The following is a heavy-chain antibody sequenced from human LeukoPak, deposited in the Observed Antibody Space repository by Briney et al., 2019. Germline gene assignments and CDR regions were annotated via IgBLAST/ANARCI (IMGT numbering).Heavy chain of an antibody. D-gene: IGHD5-12*01. CDR1: GFTFSSYS. CDR3: ARALVVATTTFDY. CDR2: IRSSSSYI. V-gene: IGHV3-21*01. Sequence: GGSLRLSCAASGFTFSSYSMNWVRQAPGKGLEWVSSIRSSSSYIYYADSVKGRFTISRDNAKNSLYLQMNSLRAEDTAVYYCARALVVATTTFDYWGQGTLVTVSS. J-gene: IGHJ4*02.